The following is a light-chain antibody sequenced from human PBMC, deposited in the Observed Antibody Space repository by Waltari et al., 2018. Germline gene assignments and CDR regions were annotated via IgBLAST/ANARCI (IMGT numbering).Light chain of an antibody. CDR2: WAS. Sequence: DIVMTQSPDSLAVSLGERAPISCKSSQSVLYRSNNKNYLLWYQQKPGQPPKLLIYWASTRESGVPDRFSGSGSGTDFTLTINSLQAEDVAVYYCQQYYSTPWTFGQGTKVEIK. V-gene: IGKV4-1*01. J-gene: IGKJ1*01. CDR1: QSVLYRSNNKNY. CDR3: QQYYSTPWT.